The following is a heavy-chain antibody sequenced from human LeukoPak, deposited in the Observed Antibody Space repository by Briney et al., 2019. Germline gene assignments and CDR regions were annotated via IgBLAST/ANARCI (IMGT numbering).Heavy chain of an antibody. V-gene: IGHV3-21*01. CDR3: ARDRAAAGIPSDY. CDR1: GLTFSSYS. J-gene: IGHJ4*02. D-gene: IGHD6-13*01. CDR2: ISSSSSYI. Sequence: PGGSLRLSCAASGLTFSSYSMNWVRQAPGKGLEWVSSISSSSSYIYYADSVKGRFTISRDNAKNSLYLQMNSLRADDTAVYYCARDRAAAGIPSDYWGQGTLVTVSS.